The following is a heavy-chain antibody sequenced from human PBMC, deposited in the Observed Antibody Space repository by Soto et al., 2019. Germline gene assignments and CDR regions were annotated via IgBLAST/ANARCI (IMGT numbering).Heavy chain of an antibody. V-gene: IGHV3-23*01. J-gene: IGHJ4*02. CDR2: ITGSGDST. CDR3: AKDLQFCGCLSAKNFDY. CDR1: GFTFSSHA. Sequence: GGSLRLSWAVSGFTFSSHAMSWVRQAPGKGLEGVSSITGSGDSTYYADSGKGRFTISRDKSKSTLYLQMNSLRAEDTAVYYCAKDLQFCGCLSAKNFDYWGQGTQVTVSA. D-gene: IGHD6-19*01.